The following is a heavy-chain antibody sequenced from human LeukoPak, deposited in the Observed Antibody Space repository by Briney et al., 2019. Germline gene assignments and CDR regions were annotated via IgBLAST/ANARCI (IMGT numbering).Heavy chain of an antibody. CDR3: ARGNSSGWYRNYYYYMDV. V-gene: IGHV4-61*03. CDR1: GGSISSGSYY. J-gene: IGHJ6*03. CDR2: IYYIGST. D-gene: IGHD6-19*01. Sequence: PSQTLSLTCTVSGGSISSGSYYWSWIRQPPGKGLEWIGYIYYIGSTNYNPSLKSRVTIAVDTSKNHFSLKLSSVTSADTAVYYCARGNSSGWYRNYYYYMDVWGKGTTVTVSS.